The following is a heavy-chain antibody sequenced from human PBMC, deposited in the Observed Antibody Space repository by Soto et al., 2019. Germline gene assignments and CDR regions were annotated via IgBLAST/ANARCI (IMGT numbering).Heavy chain of an antibody. CDR2: IDPSDSYT. D-gene: IGHD3-22*01. V-gene: IGHV5-10-1*01. Sequence: GYSLRLSCKGSGYSFTSYWISWVRQMPGKGLEWMGRIDPSDSYTNYSPSFQGHVTISADKSISTAYLQWSSLKASDTAMYYCARHGYYDSSGYLAPDYWGQGTLVTVSS. CDR1: GYSFTSYW. J-gene: IGHJ4*02. CDR3: ARHGYYDSSGYLAPDY.